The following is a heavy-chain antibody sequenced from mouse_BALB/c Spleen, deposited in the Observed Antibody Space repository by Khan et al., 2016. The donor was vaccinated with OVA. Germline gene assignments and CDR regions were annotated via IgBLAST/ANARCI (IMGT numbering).Heavy chain of an antibody. D-gene: IGHD3-2*02. CDR1: GYTFTDFL. CDR2: IYPGSGYT. Sequence: QVQLQQSGPELVKPGASVKMSCKASGYTFTDFLISWLKQRPGQGLEWIGEIYPGSGYTYYNEKFKGKATLTSDKSSNTAYIPFSSLTSEDSAFYFCARAGYGGFAYWGQGTLVTVSA. V-gene: IGHV1-77*01. CDR3: ARAGYGGFAY. J-gene: IGHJ3*01.